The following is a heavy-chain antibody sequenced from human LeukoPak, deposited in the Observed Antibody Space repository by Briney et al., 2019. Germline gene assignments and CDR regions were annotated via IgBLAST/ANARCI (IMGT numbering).Heavy chain of an antibody. CDR2: SGSSGST. J-gene: IGHJ4*02. CDR1: GFTFSNYA. D-gene: IGHD6-13*01. Sequence: GGSLRLSCAVSGFTFSNYALSWVRQAPGKGLEWVSGSGSSGSTNYADSVRGRFTISRENSKNTLYLQMNSLRAEDTAVYYCARRGAAAGGGYYFDYWGQGTLVTVSS. V-gene: IGHV3-23*01. CDR3: ARRGAAAGGGYYFDY.